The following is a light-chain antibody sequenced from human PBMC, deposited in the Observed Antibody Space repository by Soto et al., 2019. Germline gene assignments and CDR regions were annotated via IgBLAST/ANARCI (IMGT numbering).Light chain of an antibody. CDR2: DAS. CDR3: QQYNSYTWT. CDR1: QSISSW. Sequence: IQMTQSPSSLAASLGARFTITCRASQSISSWLAWYQQKPGKAPKXXIYDASSLESGVPSRFSGSGSGTEFTLTITRLQHDDFATYYCQQYNSYTWTFGQGTKVDIK. J-gene: IGKJ1*01. V-gene: IGKV1-5*01.